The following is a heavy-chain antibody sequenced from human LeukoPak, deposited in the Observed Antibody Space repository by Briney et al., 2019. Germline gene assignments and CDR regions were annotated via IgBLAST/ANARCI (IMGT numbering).Heavy chain of an antibody. CDR2: IYHSGST. CDR1: GGSISSGGYS. D-gene: IGHD3-10*01. J-gene: IGHJ6*02. Sequence: PSQTLSLTCAVSGGSISSGGYSWSWIRQPPGKGPEWIGYIYHSGSTYYNPSLKSRVTISVDRSKNQFSLKLSSVTAADTAVYYCARQSLGSYYYGMDVWGQGTTVTVSS. CDR3: ARQSLGSYYYGMDV. V-gene: IGHV4-30-2*01.